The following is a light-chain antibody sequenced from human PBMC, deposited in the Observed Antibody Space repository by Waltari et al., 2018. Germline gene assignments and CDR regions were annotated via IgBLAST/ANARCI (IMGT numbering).Light chain of an antibody. V-gene: IGKV1-5*03. CDR1: QDISNW. CDR3: QQYHGAPFN. CDR2: KAS. Sequence: DIQMTQSPPSLSASVGDRVTITCRASQDISNWLAWFQQKPGKAPQPLIFKASILQEGVPARFGSSRSGTEFTLTISGLQPEDSGTYYCQQYHGAPFNFGQGTKVDIK. J-gene: IGKJ2*01.